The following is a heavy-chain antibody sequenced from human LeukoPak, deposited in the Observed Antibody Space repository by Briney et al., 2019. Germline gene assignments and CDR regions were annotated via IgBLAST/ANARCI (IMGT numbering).Heavy chain of an antibody. CDR3: VRSSAPVAGIFDS. D-gene: IGHD6-19*01. CDR1: GFTVNSNF. V-gene: IGHV3-53*01. CDR2: LYTGGTT. Sequence: GGSLRLSCAASGFTVNSNFKSWVRQVPGKGLEWVSVLYTGGTTFYADSVRGRFTISRDDSKNTLYLQMNSLRADDTAMYYCVRSSAPVAGIFDSWGQGTLVTVSS. J-gene: IGHJ4*02.